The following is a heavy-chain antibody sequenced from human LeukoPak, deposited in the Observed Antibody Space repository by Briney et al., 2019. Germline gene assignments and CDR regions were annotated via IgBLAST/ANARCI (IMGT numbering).Heavy chain of an antibody. V-gene: IGHV3-7*01. D-gene: IGHD6-25*01. CDR2: INDDGSDA. J-gene: IGHJ4*02. CDR1: GFTFSSYW. Sequence: PGGSLRLSCAASGFTFSSYWMTWVRQAPGKGLEWVANINDDGSDANYVDSVKGRFTISRDNAKNSLYLQMNSLRAEDTAVYYCARDLAGQRLPRAFDYWGQGTLVTVSS. CDR3: ARDLAGQRLPRAFDY.